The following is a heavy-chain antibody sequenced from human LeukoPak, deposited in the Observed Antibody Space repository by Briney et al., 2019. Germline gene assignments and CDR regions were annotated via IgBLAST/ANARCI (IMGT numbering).Heavy chain of an antibody. J-gene: IGHJ6*03. V-gene: IGHV3-53*01. CDR3: ARNRGYYYYYMDV. Sequence: GGSLRLSCAASGFTFSNAWMSWVRQAPGKGLEWVSIIYSGGYAYYADSVKGRFTISRDNSKNTLYLQMNSLRAEDTAVYYCARNRGYYYYYMDVWAKGTTVTVSS. CDR2: IYSGGYA. CDR1: GFTFSNAW.